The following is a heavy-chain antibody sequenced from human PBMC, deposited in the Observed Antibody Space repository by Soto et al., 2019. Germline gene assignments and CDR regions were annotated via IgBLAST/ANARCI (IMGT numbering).Heavy chain of an antibody. J-gene: IGHJ4*02. D-gene: IGHD5-12*01. CDR3: ARAGGYDSKVY. Sequence: QVQVQESGPGLLKPSGTRSLTCAVSGGSISSIDWWSWVRQPPGKGLEWIGEIHHTGSTHYNPSLQSRVIMSVDMSKNQLSLKLTSVTAADTAMYYCARAGGYDSKVYWDQGTLVTVSS. V-gene: IGHV4-4*02. CDR1: GGSISSIDW. CDR2: IHHTGST.